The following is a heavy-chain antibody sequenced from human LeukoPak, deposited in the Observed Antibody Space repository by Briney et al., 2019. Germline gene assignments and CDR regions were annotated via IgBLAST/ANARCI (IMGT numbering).Heavy chain of an antibody. CDR3: AKTYYYGSGSEYYFDY. CDR2: ISGSGGST. J-gene: IGHJ4*02. CDR1: GFTFSSYA. D-gene: IGHD3-10*01. V-gene: IGHV3-23*01. Sequence: PGGSLRLSCAASGFTFSSYAMSWVRQAPGKGLEWVSAISGSGGSTYYADSVKGRFTISRDNSKNTLYLQMNSLRAEDTAVYYCAKTYYYGSGSEYYFDYWGQGTLVTVSS.